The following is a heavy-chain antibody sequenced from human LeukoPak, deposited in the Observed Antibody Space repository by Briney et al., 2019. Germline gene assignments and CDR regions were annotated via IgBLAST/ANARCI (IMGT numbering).Heavy chain of an antibody. J-gene: IGHJ4*01. CDR3: ARFPALWFGEFHDY. CDR2: INPNSGGT. D-gene: IGHD3-10*01. CDR1: GYTFTGYY. V-gene: IGHV1-2*02. Sequence: ASVKVSCKASGYTFTGYYMHWVRQAPGRGLEWMGWINPNSGGTNYAQKFQGRVTMTRDTSISTAYMELSRLRSDDTAVYYCARFPALWFGEFHDYWGQGTLVTVSS.